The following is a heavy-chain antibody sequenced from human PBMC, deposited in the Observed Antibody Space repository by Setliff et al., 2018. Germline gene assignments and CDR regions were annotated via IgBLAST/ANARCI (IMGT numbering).Heavy chain of an antibody. CDR2: SDRGYYK. CDR3: AREGLTGPVVISVAYYFDS. CDR1: GFTFNDYG. Sequence: GESLKISCKTSGFTFNDYGIQWVRQAPGKGLEWVASDRGYYKYYADSVRGRLTVSRDESKNTVFLEMNSLRVDDTATYYCAREGLTGPVVISVAYYFDSWGQGTGGTVS. J-gene: IGHJ4*02. D-gene: IGHD2-21*01. V-gene: IGHV3-30*19.